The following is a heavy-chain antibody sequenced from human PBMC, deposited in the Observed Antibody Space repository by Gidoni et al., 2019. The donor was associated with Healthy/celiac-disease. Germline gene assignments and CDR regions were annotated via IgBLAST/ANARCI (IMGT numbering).Heavy chain of an antibody. CDR2: IYYSGST. CDR1: GGSISSSSYY. Sequence: QLQLQESGPGLVKPSETLSLTCTVSGGSISSSSYYWGWIRQPPGKGLEWIGSIYYSGSTYYNPSLKSRVTISVDTSKNQFSLKLSSVTAADTAVYYCATCPVYDTIFGVVPDYWGQGTLVTVSS. CDR3: ATCPVYDTIFGVVPDY. J-gene: IGHJ4*02. V-gene: IGHV4-39*01. D-gene: IGHD3-3*01.